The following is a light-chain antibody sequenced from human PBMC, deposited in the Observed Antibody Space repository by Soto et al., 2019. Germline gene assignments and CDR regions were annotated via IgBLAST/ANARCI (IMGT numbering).Light chain of an antibody. Sequence: DIQMTQSPSTLSAFVGDRVTITCRASQSISNWLAWYHQKPGKAPKLLIYDASSLESGVPSRFSGSGSGTEFTLTISSLQPEDFATYYCQQYYTYPLTFGGGTKVEIK. CDR3: QQYYTYPLT. V-gene: IGKV1-5*01. CDR2: DAS. CDR1: QSISNW. J-gene: IGKJ4*01.